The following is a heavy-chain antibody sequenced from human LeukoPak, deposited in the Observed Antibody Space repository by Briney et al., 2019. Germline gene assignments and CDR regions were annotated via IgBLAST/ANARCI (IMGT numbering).Heavy chain of an antibody. CDR1: GFTFNSYA. V-gene: IGHV3-23*01. CDR2: ISGRGDST. CDR3: ASTKSTSVLRYFDWSEKDGMDV. J-gene: IGHJ6*02. Sequence: GGSLRLSCAASGFTFNSYAMSWVRQAPGKGLEWVSGISGRGDSTYDADSVKGRFTISRDNAKNSLYLQMNSLRAEDTAVYYCASTKSTSVLRYFDWSEKDGMDVWGQGTTVTVSS. D-gene: IGHD3-9*01.